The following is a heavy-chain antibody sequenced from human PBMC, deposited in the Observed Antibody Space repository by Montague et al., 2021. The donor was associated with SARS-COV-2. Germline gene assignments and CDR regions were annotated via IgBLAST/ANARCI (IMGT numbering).Heavy chain of an antibody. Sequence: CAISGDSVSSNIATWNWIRQSPSRGLEWLGRTYYRSKWYNGYAESVKSRITIDPDTSKHQFSLHLNSVTPEDTAAYYCARIPVGSKYYFDFWGQGTLVTVSS. V-gene: IGHV6-1*01. CDR2: TYYRSKWYN. D-gene: IGHD2-2*01. CDR1: GDSVSSNIAT. J-gene: IGHJ4*02. CDR3: ARIPVGSKYYFDF.